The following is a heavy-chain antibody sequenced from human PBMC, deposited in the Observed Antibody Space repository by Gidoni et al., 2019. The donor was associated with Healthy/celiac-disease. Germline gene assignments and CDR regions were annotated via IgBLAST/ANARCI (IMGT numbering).Heavy chain of an antibody. CDR1: GYSFTSYW. CDR2: IYPGDSDT. D-gene: IGHD3-22*01. V-gene: IGHV5-51*01. Sequence: EVQLVQSGAEVKKPGESLKISCKGSGYSFTSYWIGWVRQMPGKGLEWMGIIYPGDSDTRYSPSFQGQVTISADKSISTAYLQWSSLKASDTAMYYCASTYYYDSSGYYAFEYWGQGTLVTVSS. CDR3: ASTYYYDSSGYYAFEY. J-gene: IGHJ4*02.